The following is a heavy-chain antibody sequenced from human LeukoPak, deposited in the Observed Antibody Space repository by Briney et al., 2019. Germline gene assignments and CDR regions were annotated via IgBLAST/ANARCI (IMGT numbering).Heavy chain of an antibody. CDR2: IMKDGSVK. Sequence: AGGSLRLSCAASGFTFSKYWMTWVRQAPGKGLEWLADIMKDGSVKDYLDSVEGRSTISRDNTKNSLFLQMNGLRAEDTAVYYCARNLDYHALDFWGQGTPVTVSS. D-gene: IGHD3/OR15-3a*01. CDR1: GFTFSKYW. V-gene: IGHV3-7*01. J-gene: IGHJ4*02. CDR3: ARNLDYHALDF.